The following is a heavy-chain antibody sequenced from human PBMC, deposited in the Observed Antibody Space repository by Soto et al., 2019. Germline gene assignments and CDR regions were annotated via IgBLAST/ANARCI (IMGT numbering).Heavy chain of an antibody. CDR1: GYTFTSYG. CDR3: ATRGRGYSGYVFYYYGMDV. D-gene: IGHD5-12*01. J-gene: IGHJ6*02. CDR2: ISAYNGNT. Sequence: KKTPASVKVSCKASGYTFTSYGISWVRQAPGQGLEWMGWISAYNGNTNYAQKLQGRVTMTTDTSTSTAYMELRSLRSDDTAVYYCATRGRGYSGYVFYYYGMDVWGQGTTVTVSS. V-gene: IGHV1-18*01.